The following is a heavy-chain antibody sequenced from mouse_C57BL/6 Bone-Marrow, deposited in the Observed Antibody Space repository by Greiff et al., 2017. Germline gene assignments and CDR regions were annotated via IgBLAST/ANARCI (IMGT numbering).Heavy chain of an antibody. CDR3: SKNDGRTWFAY. Sequence: VQLVESGPGLVQPSQSLSITCTVSGFSLTSYGVHWVRQSPGKGLEWLGVIRRGGSTDYNAAFMSRLSITKDNSKSQFFFKMNSLQADNTAIYYCSKNDGRTWFAYWGQGTLVTVSA. CDR1: GFSLTSYG. D-gene: IGHD1-1*01. J-gene: IGHJ3*01. CDR2: IRRGGST. V-gene: IGHV2-5*01.